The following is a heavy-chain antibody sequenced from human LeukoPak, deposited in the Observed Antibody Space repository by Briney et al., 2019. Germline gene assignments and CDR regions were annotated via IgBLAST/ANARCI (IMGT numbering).Heavy chain of an antibody. CDR3: ARDKGTKYYYGSGSGFDY. Sequence: PETLSLTCTVSGGSISSYYWSWIRQPPGKGLEWIGYIYYSGSTNYNPSLKSRVTISIDTSKNQFSLKLSSVTAADTAVYYCARDKGTKYYYGSGSGFDYWGQGTLVTVSS. J-gene: IGHJ4*02. CDR1: GGSISSYY. D-gene: IGHD3-10*01. CDR2: IYYSGST. V-gene: IGHV4-59*01.